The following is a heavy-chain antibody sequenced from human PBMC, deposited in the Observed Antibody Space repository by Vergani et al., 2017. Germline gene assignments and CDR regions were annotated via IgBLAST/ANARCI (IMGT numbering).Heavy chain of an antibody. CDR3: ARGDYGILTGYRY. D-gene: IGHD3-9*01. J-gene: IGHJ4*02. Sequence: QVQVVQSAAEVKKSGASAKVSCKTSGYTFSNYYMHWVRQAPGQGLEWMGIINPSGGHTNYAQKFQGRVTMTRDTSTSTVYMELSSLRSEDTAIYYCARGDYGILTGYRYWGQGTLVTVSA. CDR2: INPSGGHT. CDR1: GYTFSNYY. V-gene: IGHV1-46*03.